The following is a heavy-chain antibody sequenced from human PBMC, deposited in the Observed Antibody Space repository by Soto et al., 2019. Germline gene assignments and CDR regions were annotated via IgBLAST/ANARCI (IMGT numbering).Heavy chain of an antibody. CDR2: LIPIFGTA. J-gene: IGHJ6*02. V-gene: IGHV1-69*01. CDR1: GGTFSSYA. CDR3: ARSQGGSSSLDIYYYYYYGMDV. D-gene: IGHD2-15*01. Sequence: QVQLVQSGVEVKKPGSSVKVSCNAPGGTFSSYAISWVRQAPGQGLEWMGGLIPIFGTANYAQKFQGRVTITADESTSTGYMELSSLRSEDTAVYYCARSQGGSSSLDIYYYYYYGMDVWGQGTTVTVSS.